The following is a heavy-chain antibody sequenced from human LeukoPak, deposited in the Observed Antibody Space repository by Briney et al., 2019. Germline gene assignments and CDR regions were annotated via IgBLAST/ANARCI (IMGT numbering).Heavy chain of an antibody. CDR3: ARVYYSNSYDYWYFDL. D-gene: IGHD6-13*01. J-gene: IGHJ2*01. V-gene: IGHV4-59*01. CDR1: GGSIRSYS. CDR2: IYCSGST. Sequence: SETLSFTCTVSGGSIRSYSWSWLRQPPGKRLEWIAYIYCSGSTNYNPSLKSRVTISVDTSKNQFSLKLSSVTAADTAVYYCARVYYSNSYDYWYFDLWGRGTLVTVSS.